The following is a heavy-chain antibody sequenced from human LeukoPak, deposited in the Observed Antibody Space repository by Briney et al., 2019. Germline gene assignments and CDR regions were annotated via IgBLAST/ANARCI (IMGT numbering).Heavy chain of an antibody. D-gene: IGHD6-19*01. J-gene: IGHJ4*02. CDR3: ARGGIAVAGTFDY. V-gene: IGHV3-33*01. Sequence: GGSLRLSCAASGFTFSSYGMHWVRQAPGKGLEWVAVIWHDGSNKYYADSVKGRFTISRDNSKNTLYLQMNSLRAEDTAVYYCARGGIAVAGTFDYWGQGTLVTVSS. CDR1: GFTFSSYG. CDR2: IWHDGSNK.